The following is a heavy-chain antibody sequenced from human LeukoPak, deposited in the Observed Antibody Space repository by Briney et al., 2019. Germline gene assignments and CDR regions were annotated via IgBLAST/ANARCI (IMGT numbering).Heavy chain of an antibody. CDR1: GFTFSDYY. V-gene: IGHV3-11*01. D-gene: IGHD2-8*01. CDR3: ARPRVRQSDAFDI. J-gene: IGHJ3*02. Sequence: GGSLRLSCAASGFTFSDYYMSWIRQAPGKGLEWVSYISSSGSTIYYADSVKGRFTISRDNAKNSLYLQMNSLRAEDTAVYYCARPRVRQSDAFDIWGQGTMVTVSS. CDR2: ISSSGSTI.